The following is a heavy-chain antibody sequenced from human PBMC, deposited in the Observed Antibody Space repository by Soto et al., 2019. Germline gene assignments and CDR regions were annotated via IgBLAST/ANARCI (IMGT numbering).Heavy chain of an antibody. CDR3: ARAGIYYGSGSYWGNYYYYGMDV. Sequence: QVPLVQSGAEVKKPGASVKVSCKASGYTFTSYGISWVRQAPGQGLEWVGWISAYNGNTNYAQKLQGRVTMTTDTSTSTAYMELRSLRSDDTAVYYCARAGIYYGSGSYWGNYYYYGMDVWGQGTTVTVSS. CDR2: ISAYNGNT. J-gene: IGHJ6*02. CDR1: GYTFTSYG. V-gene: IGHV1-18*01. D-gene: IGHD3-10*01.